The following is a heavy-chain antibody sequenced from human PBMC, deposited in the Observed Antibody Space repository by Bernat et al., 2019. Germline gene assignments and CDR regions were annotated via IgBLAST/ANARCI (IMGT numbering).Heavy chain of an antibody. D-gene: IGHD1-26*01. J-gene: IGHJ3*02. V-gene: IGHV2-26*01. Sequence: QVTLKESGPVLVKPTETLTLTCTVSGFSLSNARMGVSWIRQPPGKALEWLAHFFSNDEKSYSTSLKSRLTISKDTSKSQVVLTMTNMEPVDTATYYCARTRSLPGAPDLDAFDIWGQGTMVTVSS. CDR1: GFSLSNARMG. CDR3: ARTRSLPGAPDLDAFDI. CDR2: FFSNDEK.